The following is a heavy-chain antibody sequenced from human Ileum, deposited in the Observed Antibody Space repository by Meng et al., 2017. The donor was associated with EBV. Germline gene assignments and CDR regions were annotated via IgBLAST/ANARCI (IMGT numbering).Heavy chain of an antibody. CDR2: IYYSGST. CDR3: ARGGWSLDY. V-gene: IGHV4-59*08. Sequence: QLQESRPGLVKPSETLSPTCTVSGGSISSYYWSWIRQPPGKGLEWIGYIYYSGSTNYNPSLKSRVTISVDTSKNQFSLNLSSVTAADTAVYYCARGGWSLDYWGQGTLVTVSS. D-gene: IGHD2-15*01. J-gene: IGHJ4*02. CDR1: GGSISSYY.